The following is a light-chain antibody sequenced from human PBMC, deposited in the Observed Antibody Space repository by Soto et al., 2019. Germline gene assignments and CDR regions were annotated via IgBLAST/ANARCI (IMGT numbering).Light chain of an antibody. Sequence: IVLTQSPGNLSLSPGERTTLSCRASQSISSSYLDWYQQKPGQAPRLLVYGASSRATGIPDRFSGSGSVTDFTLTISRLEPEDFALYYCQQYSSTFWTLGHGTKVEIK. V-gene: IGKV3-20*01. J-gene: IGKJ1*01. CDR1: QSISSSY. CDR2: GAS. CDR3: QQYSSTFWT.